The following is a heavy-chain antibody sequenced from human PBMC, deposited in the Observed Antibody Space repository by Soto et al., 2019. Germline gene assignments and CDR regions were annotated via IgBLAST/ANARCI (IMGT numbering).Heavy chain of an antibody. Sequence: GGSLRLSCAASGFTFSSYGMHWVRQAPGKGLEWVAVISYDGSNKYYADSVKGRFTISRDNSKNTLYLQMNSLRAEDTAVYYCAKEGGAARRNYYYYGMDVWGQGTTVTVSS. CDR1: GFTFSSYG. CDR2: ISYDGSNK. D-gene: IGHD6-13*01. CDR3: AKEGGAARRNYYYYGMDV. V-gene: IGHV3-30*18. J-gene: IGHJ6*02.